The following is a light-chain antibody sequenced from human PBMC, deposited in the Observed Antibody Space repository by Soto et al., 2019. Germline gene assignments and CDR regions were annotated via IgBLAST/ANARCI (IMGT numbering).Light chain of an antibody. CDR1: QSVSSN. CDR3: EESNTLPGR. CDR2: GAS. Sequence: PPPLSVSPRGHCTLCCGASQSVSSNLAWYQQKPGQAPRLLIYGASTRATGVPARFSGSESGTEFTLTIRCLHSEDFALSYCEESNTLPGRFAEGTKVDIK. V-gene: IGKV3-15*01. J-gene: IGKJ1*01.